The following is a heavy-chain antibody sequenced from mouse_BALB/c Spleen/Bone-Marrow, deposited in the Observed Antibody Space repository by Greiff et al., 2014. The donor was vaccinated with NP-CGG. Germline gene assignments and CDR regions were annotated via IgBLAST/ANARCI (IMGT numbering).Heavy chain of an antibody. CDR3: AEITAAAYYVMDY. V-gene: IGHV14-3*02. CDR2: IDPSNGNT. D-gene: IGHD1-2*01. CDR1: GFNITDTY. J-gene: IGHJ4*01. Sequence: VQLKESGAELVKPGASVKLSCTASGFNITDTYIHWVKQRPAQGLEWIGRIDPSNGNTKYDPKFQGKATITADTSSNTAYLQLSSLTPEDTAVYYCAEITAAAYYVMDYWGQGTPVTVSS.